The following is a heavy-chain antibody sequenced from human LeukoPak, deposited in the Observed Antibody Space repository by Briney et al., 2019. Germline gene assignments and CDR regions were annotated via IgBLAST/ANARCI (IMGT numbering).Heavy chain of an antibody. CDR2: INPNSGGT. CDR3: ARDRAGVDDSSGYYLFDY. D-gene: IGHD3-22*01. J-gene: IGHJ4*02. Sequence: EASVKVSCKASGYTFTGYYMHWVRQAPGQGLEWMGWINPNSGGTNYAQKFQGRVTMTRDTSISTAYMELSRLRSDDTAVYYCARDRAGVDDSSGYYLFDYWGQGTLVTVSS. V-gene: IGHV1-2*02. CDR1: GYTFTGYY.